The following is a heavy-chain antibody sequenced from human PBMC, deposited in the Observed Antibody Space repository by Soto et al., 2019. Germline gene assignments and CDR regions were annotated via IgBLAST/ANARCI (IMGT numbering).Heavy chain of an antibody. CDR2: IVVGGGNT. J-gene: IGHJ4*02. CDR3: AAVPYYYDSSGYLY. V-gene: IGHV1-58*01. Sequence: SVKVSCKASGFTFTSSAVQWVRQARGQRLEWIGWIVVGGGNTNYAQKFQERVTITRDMSTSTAYMELSSLRSEDTAVYYCAAVPYYYDSSGYLYWGQGTLVTVSS. CDR1: GFTFTSSA. D-gene: IGHD3-22*01.